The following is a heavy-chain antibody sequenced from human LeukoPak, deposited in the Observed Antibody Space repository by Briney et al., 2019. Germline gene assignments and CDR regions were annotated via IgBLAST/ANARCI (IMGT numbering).Heavy chain of an antibody. CDR3: ASFMTTVTIPDY. J-gene: IGHJ4*02. CDR2: ITSSGSHM. Sequence: GRSLRLSCAASVFTFRSYSMNCVREAPGKRLEWRSSITSSGSHMYYADSVKGRFTISRDNAKSSLYLQMNSLSAEDTAVYYCASFMTTVTIPDYWGQGTLVTVSS. D-gene: IGHD4-17*01. CDR1: VFTFRSYS. V-gene: IGHV3-21*01.